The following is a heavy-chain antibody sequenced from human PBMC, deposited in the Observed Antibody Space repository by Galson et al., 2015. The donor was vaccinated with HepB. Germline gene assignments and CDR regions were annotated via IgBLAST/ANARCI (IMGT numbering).Heavy chain of an antibody. CDR2: IYYSGST. CDR1: GRSISNSY. V-gene: IGHV4-59*08. CDR3: AGPYRARLHH. J-gene: IGHJ4*02. D-gene: IGHD3-16*01. Sequence: ETLSLTCTVSGRSISNSYWNWIRQPPGKGLEWIGYIYYSGSTNYNPSLKRRVTISIDTSKNQFSLRLSSVTAADTAVYYCAGPYRARLHHWGQGTLVTVS.